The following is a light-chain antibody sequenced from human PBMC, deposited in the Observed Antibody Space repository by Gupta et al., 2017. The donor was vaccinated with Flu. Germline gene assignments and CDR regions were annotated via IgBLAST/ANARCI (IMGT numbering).Light chain of an antibody. V-gene: IGKV1-5*03. J-gene: IGKJ2*01. Sequence: RCTRAASVGDRVTITCRASQSIRNWLDWYQQKPGKAPNLLIYKGCSLERGVPSRFSGSGSGTEFTLTISSLQPEDSATYYCQQYDTDWATFGQGTKLEIK. CDR3: QQYDTDWAT. CDR2: KGC. CDR1: QSIRNW.